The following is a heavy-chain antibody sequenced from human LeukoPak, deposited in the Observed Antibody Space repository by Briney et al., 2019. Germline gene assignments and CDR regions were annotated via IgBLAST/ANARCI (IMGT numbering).Heavy chain of an antibody. D-gene: IGHD3-3*01. Sequence: GESLKISCKGPGYSFTSYWIGWVRQMPGKGLEWMGIIYPGDSDTRYSPSFQGQVTISADKSISTAYLQWSSLKASDTAMYYCARRATIFGVVMYYFDYWGQGTLVTVSS. CDR2: IYPGDSDT. CDR1: GYSFTSYW. V-gene: IGHV5-51*01. J-gene: IGHJ4*02. CDR3: ARRATIFGVVMYYFDY.